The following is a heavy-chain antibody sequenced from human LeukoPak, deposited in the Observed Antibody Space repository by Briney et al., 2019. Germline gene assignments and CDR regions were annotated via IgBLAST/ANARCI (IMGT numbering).Heavy chain of an antibody. Sequence: SETLSLTCTVSGGSISSDYWSWIRQPPGKGLEWIGYMYYSGSTTDYNPSLRSRVIISIDTSKNQFSLKLSSVTAADTAVYYCARGGITSLLNWFDPWGQGILVTVSS. CDR1: GGSISSDY. CDR2: MYYSGST. CDR3: ARGGITSLLNWFDP. V-gene: IGHV4-59*08. J-gene: IGHJ5*02. D-gene: IGHD3-16*01.